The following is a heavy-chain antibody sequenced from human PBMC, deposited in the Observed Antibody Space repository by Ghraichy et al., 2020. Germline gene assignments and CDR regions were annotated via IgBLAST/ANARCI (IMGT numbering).Heavy chain of an antibody. Sequence: SETLSLTCSVSGYSISSGYYWGWIRQPPGEGLQWIATIFHSGTTYYNPSLKSRLTISVDTSKNQFSLKLPSVTATDTAMYYCARSTTGGAWYFQHWGQGIQVTVSS. CDR2: IFHSGTT. D-gene: IGHD4/OR15-4a*01. CDR1: GYSISSGYY. J-gene: IGHJ1*01. CDR3: ARSTTGGAWYFQH. V-gene: IGHV4-38-2*02.